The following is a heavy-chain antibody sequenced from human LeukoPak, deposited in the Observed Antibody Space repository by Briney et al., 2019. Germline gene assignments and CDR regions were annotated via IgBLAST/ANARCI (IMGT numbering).Heavy chain of an antibody. CDR2: FFYSGST. J-gene: IGHJ4*02. V-gene: IGHV4-59*01. CDR1: GGSMNDYY. CDR3: ATSGRGYSYGTIDF. Sequence: SETLSLTCTVSGGSMNDYYWSWIRQPPGKGLEWIGYFFYSGSTNYHPSLKSRVTISVDSSKTQFSLNLSSVTAADTAVYFCATSGRGYSYGTIDFWGQGTLVTVSS. D-gene: IGHD5-18*01.